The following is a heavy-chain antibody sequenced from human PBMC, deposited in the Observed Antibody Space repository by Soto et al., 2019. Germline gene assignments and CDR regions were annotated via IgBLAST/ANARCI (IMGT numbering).Heavy chain of an antibody. V-gene: IGHV3-64*01. CDR3: VRRVSGKDDY. J-gene: IGHJ4*02. D-gene: IGHD3-10*01. Sequence: EVQLAESGGGMVQPGGSLRLSCVASGFTFSSYDMHWVRQAPGKGLEYVSSISSNGGTTYYGNSVKGRFTISRDNSKNTLYLEMGSVRAEDVAVYYCVRRVSGKDDYWGEGTLVTVSS. CDR1: GFTFSSYD. CDR2: ISSNGGTT.